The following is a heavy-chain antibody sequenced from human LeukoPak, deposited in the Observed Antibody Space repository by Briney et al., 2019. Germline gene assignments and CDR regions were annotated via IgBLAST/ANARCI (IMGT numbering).Heavy chain of an antibody. CDR3: SVKPASVAFDL. D-gene: IGHD2-2*01. CDR2: IKQDGSEK. Sequence: GGSLRLSCAASGFTFSDYWMTWVRQAPGKGLEWVANIKQDGSEKYYVDSVKGRFTFSRDSAKNSLYLQMNSLRAEDTAVYYCSVKPASVAFDLWGQGTMVTVSS. CDR1: GFTFSDYW. V-gene: IGHV3-7*01. J-gene: IGHJ3*01.